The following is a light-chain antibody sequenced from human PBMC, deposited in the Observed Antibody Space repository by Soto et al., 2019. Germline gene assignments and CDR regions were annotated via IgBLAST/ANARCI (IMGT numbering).Light chain of an antibody. J-gene: IGLJ2*01. CDR1: SNDIGGYNY. V-gene: IGLV2-14*01. CDR2: EVS. CDR3: SSYTTSSTPVV. Sequence: QSALTQPASVSGSPGQSITISCTGTSNDIGGYNYVSWLQQHPGEAPKLIIYEVSNRPSGVSNRFSGSKSGNTASLTISGLQAEDEADYYCSSYTTSSTPVVFGGGTKLTVL.